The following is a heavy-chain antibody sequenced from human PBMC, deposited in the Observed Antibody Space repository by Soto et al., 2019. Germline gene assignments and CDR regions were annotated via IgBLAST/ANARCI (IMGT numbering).Heavy chain of an antibody. D-gene: IGHD3-16*02. CDR3: ARYFCTFGGVIAGPRGGYFDY. CDR1: GGTFRSYA. J-gene: IGHJ4*02. CDR2: IIPILGTT. V-gene: IGHV1-69*14. Sequence: QVQLVQSGAEVKKPGSSVKVSCKASGGTFRSYAVSWVRQAPGQGLEWMGGIIPILGTTNYAQNFQGRVTISADKPTSTAYMELRSLRSEDTAVYYCARYFCTFGGVIAGPRGGYFDYWGQGTLVTVSS.